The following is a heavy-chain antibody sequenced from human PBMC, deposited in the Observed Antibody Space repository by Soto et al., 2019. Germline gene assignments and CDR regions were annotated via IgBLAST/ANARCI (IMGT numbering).Heavy chain of an antibody. Sequence: ASVKVSCKASGYTFTSYGISWVRQAPGQGLEWMGWISAYNGNTNYAQKPQGRVTMTTDTSTSTAYMELRSLRSDDTAVYYCAREGYSYGYDYYYYGMDVWGQGTTVTVSS. CDR3: AREGYSYGYDYYYYGMDV. V-gene: IGHV1-18*01. D-gene: IGHD5-18*01. J-gene: IGHJ6*02. CDR1: GYTFTSYG. CDR2: ISAYNGNT.